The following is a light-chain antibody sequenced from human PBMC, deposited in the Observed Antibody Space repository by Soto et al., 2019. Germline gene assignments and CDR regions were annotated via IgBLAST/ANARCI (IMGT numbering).Light chain of an antibody. Sequence: EIVMTQSPATLSVTPGEGATLSCRASQSVSSNLAWYQHKPGQAPRLLIYGASTRATGIPARFSGGESGTEFALTISSLQSEDFAIYYCQQYDKWYTFGQGTKLEIK. CDR2: GAS. V-gene: IGKV3-15*01. CDR3: QQYDKWYT. CDR1: QSVSSN. J-gene: IGKJ2*01.